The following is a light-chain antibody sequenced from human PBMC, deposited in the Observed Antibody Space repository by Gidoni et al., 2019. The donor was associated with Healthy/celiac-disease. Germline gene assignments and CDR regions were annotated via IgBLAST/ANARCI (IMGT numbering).Light chain of an antibody. V-gene: IGLV3-1*01. CDR3: QAWDSSTVV. CDR1: KLGDKF. Sequence: SYEVTQPPSVSVSPGQTASITCSGDKLGDKFACWYQQKPGQSPVLVIYQDFKRPSGIPERFAGYNSGNTATLTISGTQAVDEADYYCQAWDSSTVVFGGGTKLTVL. J-gene: IGLJ2*01. CDR2: QDF.